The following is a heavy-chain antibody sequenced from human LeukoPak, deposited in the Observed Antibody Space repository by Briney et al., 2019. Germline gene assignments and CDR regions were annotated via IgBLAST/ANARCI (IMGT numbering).Heavy chain of an antibody. CDR3: ARVDGRGYSYGLFDY. CDR2: ISSSSSYI. V-gene: IGHV3-21*01. J-gene: IGHJ4*02. Sequence: PGGSLRLSCAASGFSFSSYAMNWVRQAPGKGLEWVSSISSSSSYIYYADSVKGRFTISRDNAKNSLYLQMNSLRAEDTAVYYCARVDGRGYSYGLFDYWGQGTLVTVSS. CDR1: GFSFSSYA. D-gene: IGHD5-18*01.